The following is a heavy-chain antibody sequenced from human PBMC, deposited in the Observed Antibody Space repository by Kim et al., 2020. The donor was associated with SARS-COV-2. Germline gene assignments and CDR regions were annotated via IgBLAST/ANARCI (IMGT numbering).Heavy chain of an antibody. CDR3: ARGSGSDIHFYGMDV. J-gene: IGHJ6*02. Sequence: ADSVKGRFTSSRDNAHNALVLQMNSLRDEDTAVYYCARGSGSDIHFYGMDVWGQGTTVTVSS. V-gene: IGHV3-48*02. D-gene: IGHD5-12*01.